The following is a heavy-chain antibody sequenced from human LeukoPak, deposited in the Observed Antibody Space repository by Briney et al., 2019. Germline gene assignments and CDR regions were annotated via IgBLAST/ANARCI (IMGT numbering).Heavy chain of an antibody. Sequence: PGGSLRLSCAASGFTFSSYWMSWVRQAPGKGLEWVANIKQDGSEKYYVDSVKGRFTISRDNAKNSLYLQMNSLRAEDTAVYYCARDMVGYCSSTSCPLDYWGQGTLVTVSS. CDR1: GFTFSSYW. V-gene: IGHV3-7*01. J-gene: IGHJ4*02. D-gene: IGHD2-2*01. CDR2: IKQDGSEK. CDR3: ARDMVGYCSSTSCPLDY.